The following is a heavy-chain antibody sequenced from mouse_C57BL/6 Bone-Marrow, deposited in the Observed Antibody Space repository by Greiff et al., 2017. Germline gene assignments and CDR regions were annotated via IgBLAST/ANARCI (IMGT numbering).Heavy chain of an antibody. CDR1: GYTFTSYD. J-gene: IGHJ4*01. V-gene: IGHV1-85*01. D-gene: IGHD2-1*01. Sequence: QVQLQQSGPELVKPGASVKLSCKASGYTFTSYDINWVKQRPGQGLEWIGWIYPRDGSTKYNEKFKGKATITADTSSNTAYLQLSSLTSEDTAVYYCASNGNWEAMDYWGQGTSVTVSS. CDR3: ASNGNWEAMDY. CDR2: IYPRDGST.